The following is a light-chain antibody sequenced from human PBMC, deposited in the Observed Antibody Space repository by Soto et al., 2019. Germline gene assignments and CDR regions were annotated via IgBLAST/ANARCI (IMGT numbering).Light chain of an antibody. CDR1: TGAVTSGYY. Sequence: QTVVTQEHSLTVSPGGTVTLTCASSTGAVTSGYYPNWFQQKPGQAPRALIYSTSNTHSWTPARFSGSLLGGKAALTLSGVQPEDEAEYYCLIYYGGAQVFGGGTKLTVL. J-gene: IGLJ2*01. CDR3: LIYYGGAQV. V-gene: IGLV7-43*01. CDR2: STS.